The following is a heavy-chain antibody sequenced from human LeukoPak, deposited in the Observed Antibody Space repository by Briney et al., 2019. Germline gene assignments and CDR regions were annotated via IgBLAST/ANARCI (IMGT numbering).Heavy chain of an antibody. Sequence: GGSLRFSCAASGFSFSTYWMHWVRQAPGKGLVWVSRITSDGSYTNYADSVRGRFTISRDNAKKTLYLQMSSLRVEDTAIYYCTRPSAGGGLAADYWGQGTLVTVSS. CDR1: GFSFSTYW. D-gene: IGHD3-10*01. V-gene: IGHV3-74*01. CDR2: ITSDGSYT. CDR3: TRPSAGGGLAADY. J-gene: IGHJ4*02.